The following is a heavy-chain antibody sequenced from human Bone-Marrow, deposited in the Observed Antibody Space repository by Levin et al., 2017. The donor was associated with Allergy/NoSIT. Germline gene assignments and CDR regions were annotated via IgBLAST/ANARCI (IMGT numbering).Heavy chain of an antibody. V-gene: IGHV1-18*01. J-gene: IGHJ5*02. CDR2: ISTFSGDR. CDR1: AYNFATYG. Sequence: ASVKVSCKASAYNFATYGINWVRQAPGQGLEWMGWISTFSGDRKYAQKFQNRLSMTTDTSTSTAYMEITSLRYDDTAVYYCARDSAPYCSSSGCYRAKWFDPWGQGTLVTVSS. CDR3: ARDSAPYCSSSGCYRAKWFDP. D-gene: IGHD2-8*01.